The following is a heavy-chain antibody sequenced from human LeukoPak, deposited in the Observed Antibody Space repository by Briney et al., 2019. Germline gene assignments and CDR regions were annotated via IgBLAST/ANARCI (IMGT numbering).Heavy chain of an antibody. CDR3: GVRFLEWLDY. J-gene: IGHJ4*02. CDR2: INPSGGST. Sequence: GASGKVSCKASGYTFTSYYMHWVRQAPGQGLEWMGIINPSGGSTSYAQKFQGRVTMTRDTSTSTVYMELSSLRSEDTAVYYCGVRFLEWLDYWGQGTLVTVSS. CDR1: GYTFTSYY. V-gene: IGHV1-46*01. D-gene: IGHD3-3*01.